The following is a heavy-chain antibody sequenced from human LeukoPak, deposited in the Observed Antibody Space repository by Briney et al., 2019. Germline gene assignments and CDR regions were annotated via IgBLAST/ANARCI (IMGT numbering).Heavy chain of an antibody. D-gene: IGHD3-16*01. CDR3: AREAGIGTYDFDY. V-gene: IGHV4-39*01. CDR2: LYYSGST. Sequence: SETLSLTCTVSGDSISSRSYYWGWIRQPPGKGLEWVGSLYYSGSTYYNPSLKSRVTISVDTSKNLFSLKLSSVTAADTAVYYCAREAGIGTYDFDYRGQGTRVTVSS. J-gene: IGHJ4*02. CDR1: GDSISSRSYY.